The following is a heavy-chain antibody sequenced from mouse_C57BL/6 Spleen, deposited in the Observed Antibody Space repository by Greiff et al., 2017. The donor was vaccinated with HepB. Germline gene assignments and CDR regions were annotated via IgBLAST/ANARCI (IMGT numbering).Heavy chain of an antibody. Sequence: QVQLKQSGPELVKPGASVKISCKASGYAFSSSWMNWVKQRPGKGLEWIGRIYPGDGDTNYNGKFKGKATLTADKSSSTAYMQLSSLTSEDAAVDCGERGTLVASVFDYWGQGTTLTVSA. CDR3: ERGTLVASVFDY. CDR2: IYPGDGDT. V-gene: IGHV1-82*01. D-gene: IGHD1-1*02. CDR1: GYAFSSSW. J-gene: IGHJ2*01.